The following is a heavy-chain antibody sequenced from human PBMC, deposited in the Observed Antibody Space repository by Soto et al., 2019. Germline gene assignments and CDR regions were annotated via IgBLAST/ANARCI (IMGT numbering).Heavy chain of an antibody. CDR1: GFTFSNYA. D-gene: IGHD5-18*01. Sequence: GGSLRLSCVASGFTFSNYAMNWVRQAPGKGLEWASYISSSSSSIDYADSMKGRFTISRDNAKNSLYLQMNSLKDEDTAVYYCARERGYSYGYSDYWGQGTLVTVSS. V-gene: IGHV3-48*02. J-gene: IGHJ4*02. CDR2: ISSSSSSI. CDR3: ARERGYSYGYSDY.